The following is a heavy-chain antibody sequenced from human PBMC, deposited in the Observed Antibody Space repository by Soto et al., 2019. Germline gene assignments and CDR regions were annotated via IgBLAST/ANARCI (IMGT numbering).Heavy chain of an antibody. CDR1: GGTFNTYA. CDR2: ISPMFGAA. D-gene: IGHD2-2*01. J-gene: IGHJ4*02. V-gene: IGHV1-69*19. Sequence: QVQLVQSGAEMKKPGSSVKVSCQSSGGTFNTYAMNWVRQAPGQGPEWMGDISPMFGAANYAPKFQGRVNITADESTGTSHMQLRSLTSEDTALYFCAREVQVHTPAFVYWGQGTLVTVSS. CDR3: AREVQVHTPAFVY.